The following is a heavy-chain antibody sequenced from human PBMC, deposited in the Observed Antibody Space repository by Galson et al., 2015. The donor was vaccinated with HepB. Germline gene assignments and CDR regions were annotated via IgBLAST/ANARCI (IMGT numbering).Heavy chain of an antibody. D-gene: IGHD1-26*01. CDR3: ARGASTKWWLDN. CDR1: GFTFRNAS. V-gene: IGHV3-21*01. J-gene: IGHJ5*02. Sequence: PLRLSCAASGFTFRNASRNWVRQAPGKGLEWVSSISASSSYIYYLDSVKGRFTISRDNAKNSVYLQMKSLRVEDTALYYCARGASTKWWLDNWGQGTLVTVSS. CDR2: ISASSSYI.